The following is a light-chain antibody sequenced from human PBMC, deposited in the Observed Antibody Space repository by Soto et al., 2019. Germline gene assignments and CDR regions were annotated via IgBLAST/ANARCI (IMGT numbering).Light chain of an antibody. CDR1: QSVSSNY. Sequence: EVVLTQSPGTLSLSPGEGATLSCRASQSVSSNYLAWYQQKPGQAPRLLIHGASSRATGIPDRFSGSGSGTDFTLTISRLEPEDFAVYYCQQYGNSPQTFGQGTKLEIK. J-gene: IGKJ2*01. CDR3: QQYGNSPQT. CDR2: GAS. V-gene: IGKV3-20*01.